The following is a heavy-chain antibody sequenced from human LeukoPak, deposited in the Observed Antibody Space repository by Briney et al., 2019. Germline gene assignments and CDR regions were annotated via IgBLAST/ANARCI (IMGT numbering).Heavy chain of an antibody. CDR1: GGSISSYY. D-gene: IGHD6-13*01. CDR2: IYYSGST. J-gene: IGHJ6*02. V-gene: IGHV4-59*01. Sequence: SETLSLTCTVSGGSISSYYWSWIRQPPGKGLEWIGYIYYSGSTNYNPSLKSRVTISVDTSKNQFSLKLSSVTAADTAVYYCAGSYSSSLYYYYGMDVSGQGTTVTVSS. CDR3: AGSYSSSLYYYYGMDV.